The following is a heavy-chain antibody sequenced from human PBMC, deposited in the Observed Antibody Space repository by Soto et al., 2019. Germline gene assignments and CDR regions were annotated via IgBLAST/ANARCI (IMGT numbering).Heavy chain of an antibody. Sequence: QVQLVESGGGVVQPGRSLRLSCAASGFTFSSYAMHWVRQAPGKGLEWVAVISYDGSNKYYADSVKGRFTISRDNSKNTLYLQMNSLRAEDTAVYYCARPLLLDAFDIWGQGTMVTVSS. V-gene: IGHV3-30-3*01. CDR1: GFTFSSYA. CDR2: ISYDGSNK. D-gene: IGHD2-8*02. J-gene: IGHJ3*02. CDR3: ARPLLLDAFDI.